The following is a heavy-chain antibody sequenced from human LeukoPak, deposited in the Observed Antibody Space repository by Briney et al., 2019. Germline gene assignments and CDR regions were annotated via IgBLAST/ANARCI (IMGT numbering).Heavy chain of an antibody. CDR1: GFTFSSYW. CDR3: ARDVTGRSFDY. J-gene: IGHJ4*02. CDR2: IKEDGSEK. V-gene: IGHV3-7*01. Sequence: PGGSLSLFCAASGFTFSSYWMTWLRHARGKGLECVANIKEDGSEKYYVDSVKGRFTISRDNAKNSLYLQMNSLRAEDTAVYYCARDVTGRSFDYWGQGTLVTVSS.